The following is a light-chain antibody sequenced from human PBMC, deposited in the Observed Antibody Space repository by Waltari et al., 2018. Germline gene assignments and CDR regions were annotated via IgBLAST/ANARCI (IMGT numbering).Light chain of an antibody. CDR3: AAWDDSLSGLV. CDR1: SSNIGSNA. Sequence: QSVLTQPPSASGTPGQRVTISCSGSSSNIGSNAVYWYQQLQGTTPKLLIYRNDQRTSGIPDRFFGAKSGTSASLAISGLRSEDESDYYCAAWDDSLSGLVFGGGTKLTVL. V-gene: IGLV1-47*01. CDR2: RND. J-gene: IGLJ2*01.